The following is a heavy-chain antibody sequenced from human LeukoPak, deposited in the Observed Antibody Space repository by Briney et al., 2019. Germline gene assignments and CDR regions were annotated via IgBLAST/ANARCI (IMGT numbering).Heavy chain of an antibody. CDR2: IYYSGHT. D-gene: IGHD3-3*01. CDR3: ARHRRDHDFWSGSNPTHYYYYMDV. Sequence: SETLYLTCTVSGGSISSSSYYWGWIRQPPGNGLEWIGTIYYSGHTYYNPSLKSRVTIFVDTSQNQFSLNLSSVTAADTAVYYCARHRRDHDFWSGSNPTHYYYYMDVWGKGTTVTVSS. CDR1: GGSISSSSYY. J-gene: IGHJ6*03. V-gene: IGHV4-39*01.